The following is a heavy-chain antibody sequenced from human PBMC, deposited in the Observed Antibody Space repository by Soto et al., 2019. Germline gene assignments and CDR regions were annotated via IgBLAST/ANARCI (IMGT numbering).Heavy chain of an antibody. V-gene: IGHV5-51*01. CDR1: GYIFTSYW. D-gene: IGHD6-25*01. Sequence: GASLKISCKGSGYIFTSYWIGGVRQLPGKGLEWMGIIYPGDSDTRYSPSFQGQVTISADKSISTAYLQWSSLKASDTAMYYCARQGQESRSGGYSYYGMYGWGQGTTDTVAS. CDR2: IYPGDSDT. CDR3: ARQGQESRSGGYSYYGMYG. J-gene: IGHJ6*02.